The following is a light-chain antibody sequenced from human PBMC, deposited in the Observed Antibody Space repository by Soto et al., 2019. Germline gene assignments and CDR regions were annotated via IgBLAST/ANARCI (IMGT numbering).Light chain of an antibody. CDR3: SSFTSAYTFV. Sequence: QSVLTQPASVSGSPGQSIAISCTGTSSDVGGYNYVSWYQQHPGKAPKLLLSEVSNRPSGVSDRFSGSKSDNTASLTISGLQTQDEADYYCSSFTSAYTFVFGTGTKLTVL. CDR1: SSDVGGYNY. V-gene: IGLV2-14*01. J-gene: IGLJ1*01. CDR2: EVS.